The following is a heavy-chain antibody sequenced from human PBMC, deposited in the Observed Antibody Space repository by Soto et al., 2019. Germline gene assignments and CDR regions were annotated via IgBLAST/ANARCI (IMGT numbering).Heavy chain of an antibody. Sequence: EVQLVETGGGLVQPGGSLRLSCAASGFTFRSHWMSWVRQAPGEGLEWVANIRQDGNEEQYLDSVKGRFTLSRDNAKNLLYLQMTGLRVEGTAVYYCAKAEGYSFDIRGQGKMVTVSS. D-gene: IGHD1-1*01. CDR3: AKAEGYSFDI. V-gene: IGHV3-7*01. CDR2: IRQDGNEE. CDR1: GFTFRSHW. J-gene: IGHJ3*02.